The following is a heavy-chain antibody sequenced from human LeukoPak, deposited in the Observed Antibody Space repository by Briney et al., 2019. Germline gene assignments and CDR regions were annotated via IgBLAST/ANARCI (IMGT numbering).Heavy chain of an antibody. J-gene: IGHJ3*02. CDR2: ISAYNGNT. V-gene: IGHV1-18*04. CDR3: ARVVPDAFDI. D-gene: IGHD6-6*01. Sequence: ASVKVSCKASGYTFTGYYMHWVRQAPGQGLEWMGWISAYNGNTNYAQKLQGRVTMTTDTSTSTAYMELRSLRSDDTAVYYCARVVPDAFDIWGQGTMVTVSA. CDR1: GYTFTGYY.